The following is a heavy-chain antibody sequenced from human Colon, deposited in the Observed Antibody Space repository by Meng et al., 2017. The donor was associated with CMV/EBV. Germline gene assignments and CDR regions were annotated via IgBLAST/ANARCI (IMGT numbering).Heavy chain of an antibody. Sequence: GESLKISCVGSGFTFSTYEFNWVRQAPGKGLECVANIKPDGSQGYYVDSVKGRFTISRDNAKDLLYLQMNTLRVEDTAMYYCVGQRGDSPFAYWGQGALVTVSS. D-gene: IGHD5-18*01. V-gene: IGHV3-7*01. CDR1: GFTFSTYE. CDR3: VGQRGDSPFAY. CDR2: IKPDGSQG. J-gene: IGHJ4*02.